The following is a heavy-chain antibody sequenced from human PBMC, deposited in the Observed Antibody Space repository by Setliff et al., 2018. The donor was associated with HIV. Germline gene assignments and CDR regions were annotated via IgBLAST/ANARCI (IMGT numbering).Heavy chain of an antibody. J-gene: IGHJ4*02. Sequence: SETLSLTCAVYGGSFSGHYWSWIRQPPGKGLEWIGEINHSGISNFNPSLKSRVTIPIDTPRNQVSLKLSSVTAADTAVYYCARGGGFWSGQLDFWGQGTPVTVSS. CDR1: GGSFSGHY. CDR3: ARGGGFWSGQLDF. CDR2: INHSGIS. D-gene: IGHD3-3*01. V-gene: IGHV4-34*01.